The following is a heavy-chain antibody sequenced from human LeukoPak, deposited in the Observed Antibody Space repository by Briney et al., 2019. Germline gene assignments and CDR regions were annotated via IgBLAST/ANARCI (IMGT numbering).Heavy chain of an antibody. Sequence: SETLSLTCAVYGGSFSGYYWSWIRQPPGKGLEWIGEINHSGSTNYNPSLKSRVTISVDTSKNQFSLKLSSVTAADTAAYYCASTIFGVVVYDYWGQGTLVTVSS. CDR2: INHSGST. V-gene: IGHV4-34*01. CDR1: GGSFSGYY. D-gene: IGHD3-3*01. CDR3: ASTIFGVVVYDY. J-gene: IGHJ4*02.